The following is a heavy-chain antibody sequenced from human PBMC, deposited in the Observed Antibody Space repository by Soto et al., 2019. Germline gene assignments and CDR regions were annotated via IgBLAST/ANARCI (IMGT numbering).Heavy chain of an antibody. Sequence: GASVKVSCKASGYTFTTYAITWMRQAPGQGLEWMGWVSGDNGHTNYEQKFQGRVTMTTDTSTSTAYMELRSLRSDDTAVYYCATGDGSGPIHNWGQGTLVTVSS. CDR2: VSGDNGHT. CDR3: ATGDGSGPIHN. V-gene: IGHV1-18*04. J-gene: IGHJ4*02. CDR1: GYTFTTYA. D-gene: IGHD6-19*01.